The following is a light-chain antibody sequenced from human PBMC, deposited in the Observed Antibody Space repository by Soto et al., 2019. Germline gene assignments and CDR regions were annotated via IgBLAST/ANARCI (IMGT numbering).Light chain of an antibody. CDR1: QVISSW. CDR2: GAS. Sequence: IQMTQSPSSVSASVGDSVTITCRASQVISSWLSWYQVKPGKAPKLLIYGASNRESGVPSRFSVSESGTLFTLTSNSLQPEDFATYYCQQASSFTLTFVGGTTVEI. CDR3: QQASSFTLT. J-gene: IGKJ4*01. V-gene: IGKV1-12*01.